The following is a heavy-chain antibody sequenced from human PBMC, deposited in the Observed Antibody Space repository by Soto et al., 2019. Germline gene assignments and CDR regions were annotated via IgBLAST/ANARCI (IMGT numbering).Heavy chain of an antibody. Sequence: WGSLSVFCAACVFSLSTYRMNSLGQATGKGLEWVSSISSSGTYIHYADSLKGRFTISRDNAKNSLYLQMIRLRAEDTAVYYCARDPSDCSSTTCWGYYALDVWGQGTTVTVSS. CDR3: ARDPSDCSSTTCWGYYALDV. CDR2: ISSSGTYI. CDR1: VFSLSTYR. D-gene: IGHD2-2*01. V-gene: IGHV3-21*01. J-gene: IGHJ6*02.